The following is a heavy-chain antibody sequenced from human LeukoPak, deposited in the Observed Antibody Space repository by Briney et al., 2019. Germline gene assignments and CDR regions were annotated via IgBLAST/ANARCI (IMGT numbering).Heavy chain of an antibody. V-gene: IGHV3-7*03. CDR2: IKQDGSEK. J-gene: IGHJ6*02. Sequence: TGGSLRLSCAASGFTFSSYWMSWVRQAPGKGLEWVANIKQDGSEKYYVDSVKGRFTISRDNAKNSLYLQMNSLRADDTAVYYCARVRGWSKGGMDVWGQGTTVTVSS. D-gene: IGHD6-19*01. CDR3: ARVRGWSKGGMDV. CDR1: GFTFSSYW.